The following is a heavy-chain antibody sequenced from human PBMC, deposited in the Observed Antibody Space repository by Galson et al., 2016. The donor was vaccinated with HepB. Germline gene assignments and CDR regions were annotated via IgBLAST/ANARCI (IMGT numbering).Heavy chain of an antibody. CDR3: ARHRLGGAAQLLSAGLDV. J-gene: IGHJ6*02. CDR1: GFTFSTYS. V-gene: IGHV3-48*03. CDR2: MSSSGSSI. D-gene: IGHD4-23*01. Sequence: SLRLSCAASGFTFSTYSMNWVRQAPGKGLEWISYMSSSGSSIYYADSVKGRFTISRDDAKNSLSLRMNSLRIEDTAVYYCARHRLGGAAQLLSAGLDVWGQGTTVTVSS.